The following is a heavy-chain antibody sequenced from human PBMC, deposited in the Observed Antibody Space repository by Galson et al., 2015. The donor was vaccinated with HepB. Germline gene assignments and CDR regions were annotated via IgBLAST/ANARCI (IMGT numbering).Heavy chain of an antibody. Sequence: SLRLSCAGSGFTFSGSAMHWVRQASGRGLEWVGRIGSKSDNYATAYTASVKGRFTISRDESKNTAYLQMNGLKTEDTAVYYCSRMGDLSGYSGTWGQGTLVTVSS. D-gene: IGHD6-13*01. CDR1: GFTFSGSA. CDR2: IGSKSDNYAT. J-gene: IGHJ5*02. CDR3: SRMGDLSGYSGT. V-gene: IGHV3-73*01.